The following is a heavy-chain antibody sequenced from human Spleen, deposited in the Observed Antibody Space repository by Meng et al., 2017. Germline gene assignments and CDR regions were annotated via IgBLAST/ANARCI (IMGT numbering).Heavy chain of an antibody. CDR1: GGSFSGYY. CDR3: ARSSSGWYLYYFDY. CDR2: INHSGST. J-gene: IGHJ4*02. D-gene: IGHD6-19*01. V-gene: IGHV4-34*01. Sequence: GSLRLSCAVYGGSFSGYYWSWIRQPPGKGLEWIGEINHSGSTNYNPSLKSRVTISVDTSKNQFSLKLSSVTAADTAVYYCARSSSGWYLYYFDYWGQGTLVTVSS.